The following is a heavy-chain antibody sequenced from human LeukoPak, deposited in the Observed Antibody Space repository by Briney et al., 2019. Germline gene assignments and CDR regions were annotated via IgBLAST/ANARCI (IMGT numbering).Heavy chain of an antibody. CDR3: EYIAVAGTFDY. J-gene: IGHJ4*02. D-gene: IGHD6-19*01. CDR1: GFTFSSYA. Sequence: GGSLRLSCAASGFTFSSYAVSWVRQAPGKGLEWVSAISGSGGSTYYADSVKGRFTISRDNSKNTLYLQMNSLRAEDTAVYYCEYIAVAGTFDYWGQGTLVTVSS. CDR2: ISGSGGST. V-gene: IGHV3-23*01.